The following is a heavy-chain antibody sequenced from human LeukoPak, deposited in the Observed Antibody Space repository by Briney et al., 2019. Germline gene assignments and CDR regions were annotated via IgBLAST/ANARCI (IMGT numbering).Heavy chain of an antibody. CDR1: GGSISSSSYY. J-gene: IGHJ3*02. Sequence: SETLSLTCTVSGGSISSSSYYWGWIRQPPGKGLEWIGGIYYSGSTYYNPSLKSRVTISVDTSKNQFSLKLSSVTAADTAVYYCARLKSTGIDYVWGSYRYSAFDIWGQGTMVTVSS. CDR2: IYYSGST. V-gene: IGHV4-39*01. D-gene: IGHD3-16*02. CDR3: ARLKSTGIDYVWGSYRYSAFDI.